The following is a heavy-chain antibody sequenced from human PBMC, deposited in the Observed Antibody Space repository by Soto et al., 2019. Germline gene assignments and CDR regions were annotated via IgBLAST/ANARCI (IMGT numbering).Heavy chain of an antibody. Sequence: QVQLQESGPGLVKPSQTLSLTCTVSGGSISSGDYYWNWIRPPPGKGLEWVGSIYFSGRTYYSPSPTSRVTISVGTSKNQLSLTRSFVTAAEAAVSDCVRGDPGACSSTSSRDAFDPWGRGTRVAGSS. CDR1: GGSISSGDYY. D-gene: IGHD2-2*01. V-gene: IGHV4-30-4*01. J-gene: IGHJ3*01. CDR3: VRGDPGACSSTSSRDAFDP. CDR2: IYFSGRT.